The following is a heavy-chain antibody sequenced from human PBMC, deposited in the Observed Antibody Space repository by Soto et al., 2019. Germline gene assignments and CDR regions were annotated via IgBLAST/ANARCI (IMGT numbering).Heavy chain of an antibody. Sequence: SLRLSCAASGFVFSDYCMHWVRQAPGKGLEWVALITNDGNNEFYRESVKGRFSIDRGRSTNTVDLLMNSLRPEHTGVYYCAKEGPGGWRHFYYGMDDWGQGTTVTVSS. CDR2: ITNDGNNE. CDR1: GFVFSDYC. J-gene: IGHJ6*02. V-gene: IGHV3-30*18. CDR3: AKEGPGGWRHFYYGMDD. D-gene: IGHD6-19*01.